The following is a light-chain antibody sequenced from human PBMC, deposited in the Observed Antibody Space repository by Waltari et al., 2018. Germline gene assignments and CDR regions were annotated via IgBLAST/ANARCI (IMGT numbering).Light chain of an antibody. J-gene: IGKJ4*02. Sequence: ELVLTQSPAPLSLSPGERATLPCRASQSVRKYLAWYQQKPGQAPRLLIYDTSNRETGIPARFTGSGSGTDFTLTISNVEPEDFAVYYCQQRNDWPLTFGGGTKVEIK. CDR3: QQRNDWPLT. V-gene: IGKV3-11*01. CDR1: QSVRKY. CDR2: DTS.